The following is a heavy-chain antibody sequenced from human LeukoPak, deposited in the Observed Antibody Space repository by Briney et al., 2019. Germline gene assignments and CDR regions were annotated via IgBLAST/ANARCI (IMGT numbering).Heavy chain of an antibody. D-gene: IGHD3-22*01. CDR1: GGSISSSSYY. CDR2: IYYSGST. J-gene: IGHJ4*02. Sequence: SETLSLTCTVSGGSISSSSYYWGWIRQPPGKGLEWIGSIYYSGSTYYNPSLKSRVTISVDTSKNQFSLKLSSVTAEDTAVYYCARDSRDYYDSSGYYPFDYWGQGTLVTVSS. CDR3: ARDSRDYYDSSGYYPFDY. V-gene: IGHV4-39*02.